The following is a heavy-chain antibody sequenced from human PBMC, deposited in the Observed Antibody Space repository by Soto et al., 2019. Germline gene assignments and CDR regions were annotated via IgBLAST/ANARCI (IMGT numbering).Heavy chain of an antibody. CDR3: ARGGAVAGDPNLQRYYYGMDV. D-gene: IGHD6-19*01. CDR1: GRTFSSYS. Sequence: QVQLVQSGAKVKKPGSSVKVSCEASGRTFSSYSIIWVRQAPGQGLEWMGRITPVLGIANYAQKFQGRVTITADKSTSTAYMDLSSLTFEDTAVYYCARGGAVAGDPNLQRYYYGMDVWGQGTTVTVSS. V-gene: IGHV1-69*02. CDR2: ITPVLGIA. J-gene: IGHJ6*02.